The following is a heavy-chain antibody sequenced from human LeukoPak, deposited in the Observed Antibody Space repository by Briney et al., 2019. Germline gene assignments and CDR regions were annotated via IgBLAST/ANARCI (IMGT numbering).Heavy chain of an antibody. V-gene: IGHV4-4*02. CDR3: AYSSGWYRIDS. J-gene: IGHJ4*02. D-gene: IGHD6-19*01. CDR1: GGSISSSNW. CDR2: MQHSGNS. Sequence: SETLSLTCGVSGGSISSSNWWTWVRQAPGKGLEWIGEMQHSGNSNYNPSLQSRVTISVDKSKNQFSLKVNSVTAADTALYYCAYSSGWYRIDSWGQGTLVTVSS.